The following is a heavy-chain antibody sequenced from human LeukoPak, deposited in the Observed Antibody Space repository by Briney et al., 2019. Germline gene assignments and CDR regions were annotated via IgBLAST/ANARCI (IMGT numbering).Heavy chain of an antibody. Sequence: GVSLRLSCAASGVTFSSYAMSWVRQDPGKGLEWVSGISGSGGSTYYADSVKGRFTISRDNSKNTLYLQMNSPRAEDTAVYYCAKLPIVVVVAATWWFDPWGQGTLVTVSS. J-gene: IGHJ5*02. CDR3: AKLPIVVVVAATWWFDP. V-gene: IGHV3-23*01. CDR2: ISGSGGST. CDR1: GVTFSSYA. D-gene: IGHD2-15*01.